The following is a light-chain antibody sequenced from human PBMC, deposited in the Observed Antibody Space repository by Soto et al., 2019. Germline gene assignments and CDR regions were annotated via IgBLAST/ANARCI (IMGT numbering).Light chain of an antibody. J-gene: IGLJ1*01. CDR2: DVT. Sequence: QSVLTQPASVSGSPGQSITISCTGTSSDVGGYNFVAWYQHPPGKAPKLIIYDVTNRPSGISNRFSGSKSGNTASLTISGLQAEDEADYYCTSYTSSITYVFGTGTKVTVL. V-gene: IGLV2-14*03. CDR3: TSYTSSITYV. CDR1: SSDVGGYNF.